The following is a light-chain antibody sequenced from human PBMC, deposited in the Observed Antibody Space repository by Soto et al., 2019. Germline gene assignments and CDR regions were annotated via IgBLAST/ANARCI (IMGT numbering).Light chain of an antibody. Sequence: ENVLTQSPGTLSLSPGERATLSCRASQSVSRNFLAWYQQKPGQAPRLLIYHASNRATGIPDRFSGSGSGTDFTLTISRLEPEDFAVYYCQQYGSSPLYTFGQGTKLEIK. V-gene: IGKV3-20*01. CDR1: QSVSRNF. CDR2: HAS. J-gene: IGKJ2*01. CDR3: QQYGSSPLYT.